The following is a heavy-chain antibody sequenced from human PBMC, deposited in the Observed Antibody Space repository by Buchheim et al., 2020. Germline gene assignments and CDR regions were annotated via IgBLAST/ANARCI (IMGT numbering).Heavy chain of an antibody. CDR2: INPNSGGT. CDR3: ARHFSPTMIVVVITNWYFDL. CDR1: GYTFTGYY. Sequence: QVQLVQSGAEVKKPGASVKVSCKASGYTFTGYYMHWVRQAPGQGLEWMGWINPNSGGTNYAQQFQGWVTMTRDTSISTAYMELSRLRSDDTAVYYCARHFSPTMIVVVITNWYFDLWGRGTL. V-gene: IGHV1-2*04. D-gene: IGHD3-22*01. J-gene: IGHJ2*01.